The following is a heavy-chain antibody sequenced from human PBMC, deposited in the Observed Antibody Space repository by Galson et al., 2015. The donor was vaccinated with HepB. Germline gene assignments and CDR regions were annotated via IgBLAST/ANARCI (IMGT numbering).Heavy chain of an antibody. Sequence: SLRLSCAASGFTFTDYYMSWIRQAPGKGLEWLSYISGSGSAVYYADSVQGRFTISRDNAKNSPYLQISSLRAEDTALYYCATIAMDAFDIWGQGTMVTVSS. CDR3: ATIAMDAFDI. V-gene: IGHV3-11*01. J-gene: IGHJ3*02. D-gene: IGHD6-13*01. CDR1: GFTFTDYY. CDR2: ISGSGSAV.